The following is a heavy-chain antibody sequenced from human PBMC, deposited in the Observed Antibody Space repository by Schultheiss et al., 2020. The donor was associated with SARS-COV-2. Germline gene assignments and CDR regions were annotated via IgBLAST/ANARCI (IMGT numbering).Heavy chain of an antibody. D-gene: IGHD1-26*01. CDR1: GGSFSGYY. CDR2: IYYSGST. J-gene: IGHJ4*02. Sequence: SETLSLTCAVYGGSFSGYYWSWIRQHPGKGLEWIGYIYYSGSTYYNPSLKSRVTISVDTSKNQFSLKLSSVTAADTAVYYCAREPPDPRANYWGQGTLVTVSS. V-gene: IGHV4-34*01. CDR3: AREPPDPRANY.